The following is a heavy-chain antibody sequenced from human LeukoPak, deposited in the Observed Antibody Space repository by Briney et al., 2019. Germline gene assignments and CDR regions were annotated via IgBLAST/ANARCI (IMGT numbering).Heavy chain of an antibody. Sequence: PGRSLRLSCLTSGFTFRNYAIHWVRQAPGKGLEWVGVVIYDGSMQYYAESVKGRLTISRDNSKNTLYLQMNSLRAEDTAVYYCAKHNADDYYDSSGYYLVPYYFDYWGQGTLVTVSS. CDR2: VIYDGSMQ. J-gene: IGHJ4*02. CDR3: AKHNADDYYDSSGYYLVPYYFDY. D-gene: IGHD3-22*01. CDR1: GFTFRNYA. V-gene: IGHV3-30*04.